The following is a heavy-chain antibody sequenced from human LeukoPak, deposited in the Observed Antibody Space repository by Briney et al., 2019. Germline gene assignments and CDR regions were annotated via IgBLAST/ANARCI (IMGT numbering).Heavy chain of an antibody. Sequence: SETLSLTCTVSGGSISSGGYYWSWIRQHPGKGLEWIGYIYYSGSTYYNPSLKSRVTISVDTSKNQFSLKPSSVTAADTAVYYCARVAGSSSSLLDYWGQGTLVTVSS. CDR1: GGSISSGGYY. CDR2: IYYSGST. J-gene: IGHJ4*02. V-gene: IGHV4-31*03. CDR3: ARVAGSSSSLLDY. D-gene: IGHD6-6*01.